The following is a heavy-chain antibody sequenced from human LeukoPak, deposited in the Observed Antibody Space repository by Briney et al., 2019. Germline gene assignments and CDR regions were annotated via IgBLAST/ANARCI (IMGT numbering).Heavy chain of an antibody. CDR2: ISGSGRTI. Sequence: GGSLRLSCAASGFTFSSYEMNWVRQAPGKGLEWVSYISGSGRTIDYADSVKGRFTISRDNTKNSVYLQMNSLLAEDTAIYFCVRDAVMSPEVLLTAWDYFDCWGQGTLVTVSS. CDR1: GFTFSSYE. J-gene: IGHJ4*02. CDR3: VRDAVMSPEVLLTAWDYFDC. D-gene: IGHD2-21*01. V-gene: IGHV3-48*03.